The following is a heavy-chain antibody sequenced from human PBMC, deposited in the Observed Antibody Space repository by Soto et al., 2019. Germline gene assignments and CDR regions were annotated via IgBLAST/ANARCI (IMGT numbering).Heavy chain of an antibody. CDR3: ARAHYGDYGYGMDV. V-gene: IGHV4-39*07. CDR1: GGSISSSSYY. J-gene: IGHJ6*02. Sequence: SETLSLTCTVSGGSISSSSYYWGWIRQPPGKGLEWIGSIYHSGSTYYNPSLKSRVTKSVDTSKNQFSLKLSSVTAADTAVYYCARAHYGDYGYGMDVWGQGTTVTVSS. CDR2: IYHSGST. D-gene: IGHD4-17*01.